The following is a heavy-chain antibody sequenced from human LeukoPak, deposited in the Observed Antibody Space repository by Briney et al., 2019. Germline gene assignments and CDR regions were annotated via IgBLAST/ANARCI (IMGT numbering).Heavy chain of an antibody. D-gene: IGHD6-13*01. CDR3: AREGQQLAFDY. Sequence: SETLSLTCTVSGGSISSYYWSWIRQPPGKGLEWIGYIYYSGSTNYNPSLKSRVTISVDTSKNQFSPKLSSVTAADTAVYYCAREGQQLAFDYWGQGTLVTVSS. V-gene: IGHV4-59*01. CDR1: GGSISSYY. CDR2: IYYSGST. J-gene: IGHJ4*02.